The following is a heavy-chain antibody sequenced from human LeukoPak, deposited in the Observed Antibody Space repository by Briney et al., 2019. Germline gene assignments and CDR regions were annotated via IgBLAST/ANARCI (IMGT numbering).Heavy chain of an antibody. CDR1: GYTFTSYD. CDR2: INTNTGNP. D-gene: IGHD5-18*01. V-gene: IGHV7-4-1*02. Sequence: GASVKVSCKASGYTFTSYDINWVRQAPGQGLEWMGWINTNTGNPTYAQGFFTGRYVFSLDTSVNTAYLQITGLKADDTAVYYCGRDPKLGIRGYTYGYIDFWGQGTLVTVAS. CDR3: GRDPKLGIRGYTYGYIDF. J-gene: IGHJ4*02.